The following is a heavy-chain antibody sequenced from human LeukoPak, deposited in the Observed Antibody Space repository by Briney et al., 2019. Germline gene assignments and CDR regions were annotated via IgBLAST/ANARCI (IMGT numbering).Heavy chain of an antibody. CDR3: ARDHLSHYYYYGMDV. CDR2: ISYDGSNK. Sequence: GGSLRLSCAASGFTFSSYAMHWVRQAPGKGLEWVAVISYDGSNKYYADSVKGRFTISRDNSKNTLYLQMNSLRAEDTAVYYCARDHLSHYYYYGMDVWGQGTTVTVSS. D-gene: IGHD3-16*02. J-gene: IGHJ6*02. CDR1: GFTFSSYA. V-gene: IGHV3-30-3*01.